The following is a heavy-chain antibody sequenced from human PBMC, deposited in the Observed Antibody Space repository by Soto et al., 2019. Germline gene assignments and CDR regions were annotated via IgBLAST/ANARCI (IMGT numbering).Heavy chain of an antibody. CDR3: GGGGGVGVAGSAAFDM. Sequence: QLHLVQSGAVVKKPGASVTVSCSASGYPVTAYYMHWVRQAPGRGLEWMGGINPATGAAKYTQTFRGRVTMARDTPTSKVFMELGGPTSGDPAVFFWGGGGGVGVAGSAAFDMWGQGTLVTVSS. J-gene: IGHJ3*02. V-gene: IGHV1-2*02. CDR1: GYPVTAYY. D-gene: IGHD3-3*01. CDR2: INPATGAA.